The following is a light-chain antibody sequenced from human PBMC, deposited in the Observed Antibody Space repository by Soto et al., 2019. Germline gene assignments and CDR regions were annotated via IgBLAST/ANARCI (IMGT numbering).Light chain of an antibody. CDR2: KAS. Sequence: DIKLTQSPSTLSAAVGDSVTITCRASQNIRNLLAWYQQKPGKAPKPLIYKASTLKSGVPSRFSGSGSGTEFTLAISSLQPDDFATYYCQHYNSYSEAFGQGTKVDIK. CDR1: QNIRNL. V-gene: IGKV1-5*03. J-gene: IGKJ1*01. CDR3: QHYNSYSEA.